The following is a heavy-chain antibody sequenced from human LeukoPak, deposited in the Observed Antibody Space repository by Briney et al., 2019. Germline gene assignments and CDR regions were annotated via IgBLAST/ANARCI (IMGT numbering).Heavy chain of an antibody. V-gene: IGHV3-30*04. J-gene: IGHJ3*02. Sequence: PGGSLRLSCAASGFTFNQYGLHWVRQAPGKGLDWVAIISYDGSENDYADSVKGRFTISRDNSKNMVYLQMISLRAEDTAVYYCVRDRHILRFLDGAFDIWGQGTMVTVSS. CDR1: GFTFNQYG. CDR2: ISYDGSEN. D-gene: IGHD3-3*01. CDR3: VRDRHILRFLDGAFDI.